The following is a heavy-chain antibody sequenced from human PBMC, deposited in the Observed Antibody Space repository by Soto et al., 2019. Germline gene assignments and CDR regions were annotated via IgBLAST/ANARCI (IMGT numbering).Heavy chain of an antibody. J-gene: IGHJ6*02. CDR3: AIWSSADYRYYDGLDV. Sequence: GGSLRLSCAASGFTFSSYGMHWVRQAPGKGLEWVAIISYDGSNKYYADSVKGRSTISRDNSKNTLYLQVNNLRPEDTAVYYCAIWSSADYRYYDGLDVWGQGTRVTV. V-gene: IGHV3-30*03. CDR2: ISYDGSNK. CDR1: GFTFSSYG. D-gene: IGHD3-3*01.